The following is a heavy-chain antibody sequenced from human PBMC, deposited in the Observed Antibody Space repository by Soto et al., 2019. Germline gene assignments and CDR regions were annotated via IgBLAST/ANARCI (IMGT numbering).Heavy chain of an antibody. Sequence: GGSLRLSCSASGFTFSSYAMHWVRQAPGKGLEYVSSISTNGGSTHYADSVKGRFTISRDNSKNTQYLQMSSLRADDTAVYYCVKGENYYDSSGYYPFDYWAREPWSPSPQ. CDR1: GFTFSSYA. D-gene: IGHD3-22*01. CDR2: ISTNGGST. CDR3: VKGENYYDSSGYYPFDY. J-gene: IGHJ4*02. V-gene: IGHV3-64D*06.